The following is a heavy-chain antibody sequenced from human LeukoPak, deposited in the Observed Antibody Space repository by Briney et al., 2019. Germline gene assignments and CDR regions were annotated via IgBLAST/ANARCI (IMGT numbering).Heavy chain of an antibody. V-gene: IGHV4-39*01. Sequence: SETLSLTCTVSGGSISSSSYYWGWIRQPPGKGLEWIGSMYYSGSTYYHPSLRSRVTISVDTSKKQFSLNLSSVTAADTAVYYCARQYDFRSGRIDHSGQGTLVTVSS. CDR2: MYYSGST. CDR1: GGSISSSSYY. CDR3: ARQYDFRSGRIDH. D-gene: IGHD3-3*01. J-gene: IGHJ4*02.